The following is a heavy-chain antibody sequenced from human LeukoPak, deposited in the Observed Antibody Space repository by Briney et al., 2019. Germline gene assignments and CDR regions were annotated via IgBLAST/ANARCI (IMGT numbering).Heavy chain of an antibody. CDR3: ASTDYSNYDYYYYYMDV. V-gene: IGHV4-38-2*02. CDR2: IYHSGST. J-gene: IGHJ6*03. Sequence: PSETLSLTCTVSGYSISSGYYWGWIRQPPGKGLEWIGSIYHSGSTYYNPSLKSRVTISVDTSKNQFSLKLSSVTAADTAVYYCASTDYSNYDYYYYYMDVWGKGTTVTVSS. D-gene: IGHD4-11*01. CDR1: GYSISSGYY.